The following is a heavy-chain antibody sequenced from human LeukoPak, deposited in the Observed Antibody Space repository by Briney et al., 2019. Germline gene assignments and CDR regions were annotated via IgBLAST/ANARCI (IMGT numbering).Heavy chain of an antibody. CDR1: GGTFSRYA. Sequence: GSSVKVSCKASGGTFSRYAISWVRQAPGQGLEWMGWINPNSGGTNYAQKFQGRVTMTRDTSISTAYMELSRLRSDDTAVYYCARERVVNRYCTNGVCYTGWFDPWGQGTLVTVSS. CDR2: INPNSGGT. V-gene: IGHV1-2*02. J-gene: IGHJ5*02. D-gene: IGHD2-8*01. CDR3: ARERVVNRYCTNGVCYTGWFDP.